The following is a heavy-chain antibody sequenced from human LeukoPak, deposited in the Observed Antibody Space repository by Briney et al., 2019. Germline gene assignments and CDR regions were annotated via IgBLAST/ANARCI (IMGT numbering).Heavy chain of an antibody. D-gene: IGHD3-22*01. CDR2: ISSSGST. CDR3: ARGPYSYDSSGAFDI. V-gene: IGHV4-61*02. CDR1: GDSISSGDYY. Sequence: NSSETLSLTCTVSGDSISSGDYYWSWIRQPAGKGLEWIGRISSSGSTNYNPSLKSRFTISVDTSKNQFSLKLSSVTAADTAVYFCARGPYSYDSSGAFDIWGQGTMVTVSS. J-gene: IGHJ3*02.